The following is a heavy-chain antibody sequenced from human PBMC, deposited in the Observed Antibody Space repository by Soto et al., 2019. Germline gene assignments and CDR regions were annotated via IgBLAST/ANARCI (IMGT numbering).Heavy chain of an antibody. Sequence: NPSETLSLTCTVSGGSISSYYWSWIRQPPGKGLEWIGYIYYSGSTNYNPSLKSRVTISVDTSKNQFSLKLSSVTAADTAVYYCARVKAYYYDSSGSYELDPWGQGTLVTVSS. CDR3: ARVKAYYYDSSGSYELDP. V-gene: IGHV4-59*01. J-gene: IGHJ5*02. D-gene: IGHD3-22*01. CDR2: IYYSGST. CDR1: GGSISSYY.